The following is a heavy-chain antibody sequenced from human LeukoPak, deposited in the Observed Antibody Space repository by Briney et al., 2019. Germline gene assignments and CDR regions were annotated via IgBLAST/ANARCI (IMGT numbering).Heavy chain of an antibody. CDR3: ARRGTYSPAGLDV. CDR1: GGSTSSSGYF. CDR2: ASYGGTT. V-gene: IGHV4-39*02. Sequence: SETLSLTCTVSGGSTSSSGYFCDWIRQPPGQGLEWIGSASYGGTTYFNPSLKSRSTISVATSKTHFSLNLYSVTAADTAVYYCARRGTYSPAGLDVWGQGTTVTVSS. J-gene: IGHJ6*02. D-gene: IGHD1-26*01.